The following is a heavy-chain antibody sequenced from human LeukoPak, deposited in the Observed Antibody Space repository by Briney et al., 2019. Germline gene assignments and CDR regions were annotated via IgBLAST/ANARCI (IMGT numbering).Heavy chain of an antibody. V-gene: IGHV1-2*02. Sequence: ASVKVSCKASGYTFTGYYMHWVRQAPGQGLEWMGWINPNSGGTNYAQKFQGRVTMTRDTSISTAYMELSRLRSDDTAVYYCASVDYYDSSGSIDYWGQGTLVTVSS. CDR1: GYTFTGYY. D-gene: IGHD3-22*01. CDR3: ASVDYYDSSGSIDY. J-gene: IGHJ4*02. CDR2: INPNSGGT.